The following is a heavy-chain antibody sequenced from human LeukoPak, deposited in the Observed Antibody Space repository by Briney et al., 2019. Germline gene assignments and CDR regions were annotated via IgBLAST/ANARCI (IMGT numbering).Heavy chain of an antibody. J-gene: IGHJ4*02. V-gene: IGHV3-7*01. Sequence: PGGALRLSCAASGLSFSSYYMNWVRQAPGKGLEWVANIKADGSEEDYVDSVKGRFIISRDNAKNSLYLQMNRLRADDTALYYCVRGHYADYTSQGTLVTVSS. CDR2: IKADGSEE. CDR3: VRGHYADY. CDR1: GLSFSSYY.